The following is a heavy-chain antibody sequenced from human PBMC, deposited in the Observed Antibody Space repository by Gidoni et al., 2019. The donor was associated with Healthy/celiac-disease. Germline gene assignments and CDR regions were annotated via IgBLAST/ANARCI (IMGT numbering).Heavy chain of an antibody. CDR1: GFTFSRYP. J-gene: IGHJ4*02. Sequence: EVQLLESGGGLVQPGGSLRLPSAASGFTFSRYPMSWVRQAPGKGLEWVSAISGSGGSTYYADSVKGRFTISRDNSKNTLYLQMNSLRAEDTAVYYCAKSGIVPAAILAGGPDYWGQGTLVTVSS. V-gene: IGHV3-23*01. D-gene: IGHD2-2*02. CDR2: ISGSGGST. CDR3: AKSGIVPAAILAGGPDY.